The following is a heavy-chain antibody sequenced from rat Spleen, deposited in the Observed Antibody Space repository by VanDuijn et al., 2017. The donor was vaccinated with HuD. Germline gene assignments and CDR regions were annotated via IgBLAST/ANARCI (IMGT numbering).Heavy chain of an antibody. V-gene: IGHV5-29*01. CDR2: ISYGDSSGHSGT. CDR3: TRGYVMDA. Sequence: EVQLVESGGGLVQPGRSLKLSCAASGFTFSDYGVAWVRQAPTTGLEWVATISYGDSSGHSGTYYRDSVKGRFTISRDNAKSTLYLQMDSLRSEDTAIYYCTRGYVMDAWGQGASVTVSS. J-gene: IGHJ4*01. CDR1: GFTFSDYG.